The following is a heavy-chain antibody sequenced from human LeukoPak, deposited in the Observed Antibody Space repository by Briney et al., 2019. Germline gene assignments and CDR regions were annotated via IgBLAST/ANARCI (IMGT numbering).Heavy chain of an antibody. CDR2: IASDGSST. CDR1: GFTFSSYW. D-gene: IGHD6-19*01. Sequence: GGSLRLSCAASGFTFSSYWMNWVRQAPGKGLVWVSRIASDGSSTTYADSVKGRFSISRDNAKNTLYLQMNSLRVEDTAIYYCARAQAVAGTGGFDPWGQGTLVTVSS. V-gene: IGHV3-74*01. CDR3: ARAQAVAGTGGFDP. J-gene: IGHJ5*02.